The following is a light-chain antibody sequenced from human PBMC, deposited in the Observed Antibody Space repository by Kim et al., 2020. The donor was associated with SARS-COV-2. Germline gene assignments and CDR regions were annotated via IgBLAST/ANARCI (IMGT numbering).Light chain of an antibody. Sequence: QSFTISCTGTSSDVGGYNRVSWYQQPPGTAPKRMIHEVSNRPSGVPDRCSGSKSGNTASLTISGLQAEDEADYYCSSYTSNSTPYVFGTGTKVTVL. J-gene: IGLJ1*01. V-gene: IGLV2-18*02. CDR1: SSDVGGYNR. CDR2: EVS. CDR3: SSYTSNSTPYV.